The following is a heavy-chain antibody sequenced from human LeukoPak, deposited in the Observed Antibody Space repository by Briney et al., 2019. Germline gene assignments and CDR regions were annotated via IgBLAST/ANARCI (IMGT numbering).Heavy chain of an antibody. V-gene: IGHV1-2*02. D-gene: IGHD6-13*01. J-gene: IGHJ5*02. CDR3: ARESAYSSSWYRVRWFHP. CDR2: INPNSGGT. Sequence: ASVKVSCKASGYTFTGYYMHWVRQAPGQGLEWMGWINPNSGGTNYAQKFQGRVTMTRDTSISTAYMELSRLRSDDTAVYYCARESAYSSSWYRVRWFHPWGQGTLVTVSS. CDR1: GYTFTGYY.